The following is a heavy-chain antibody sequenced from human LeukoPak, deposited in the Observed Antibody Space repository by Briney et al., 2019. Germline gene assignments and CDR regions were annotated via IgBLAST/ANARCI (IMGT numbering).Heavy chain of an antibody. V-gene: IGHV3-30*02. CDR2: IRYDGSNK. CDR1: GFTFSSYG. D-gene: IGHD3-16*01. CDR3: ARDGLGDYVWGNYMDV. J-gene: IGHJ6*03. Sequence: GGSLRLSCAASGFTFSSYGMHWVRQAPGKGLEWVAFIRYDGSNKYYADSVKGRFTISRDNSKNTLYLQMNSLRAEDTAVYYCARDGLGDYVWGNYMDVWGKGTTVTVSS.